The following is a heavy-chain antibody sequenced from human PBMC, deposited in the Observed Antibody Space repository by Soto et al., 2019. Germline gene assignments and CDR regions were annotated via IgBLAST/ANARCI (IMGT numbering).Heavy chain of an antibody. CDR1: GYTFTTYG. V-gene: IGHV1-18*01. Sequence: QVQLVKSGAEVKKPGASVKVSCKASGYTFTTYGISWVRQAPGQGLEWMGWINAYNGNTNYAQKLQGRVTMTTDTSTSTAYLELRSLSSDDTAVYYCARDPVAGTYFDYWGQGSLVTVSS. CDR3: ARDPVAGTYFDY. CDR2: INAYNGNT. D-gene: IGHD6-19*01. J-gene: IGHJ4*02.